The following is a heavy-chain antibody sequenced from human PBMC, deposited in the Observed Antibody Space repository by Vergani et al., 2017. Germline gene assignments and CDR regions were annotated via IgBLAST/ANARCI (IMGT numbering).Heavy chain of an antibody. Sequence: EVQLLESGGGLVQPGGSLRLSCGASGFTFSSYAMTWVRQAPGKGLEWVSAISGSGGNTFYTDSVKGRFTISRDNSKDTLYLQMNSLRVEDTAVYYCGRGSDNYNWGQGTLVTVSS. CDR3: GRGSDNYN. D-gene: IGHD5-24*01. J-gene: IGHJ4*02. V-gene: IGHV3-23*01. CDR1: GFTFSSYA. CDR2: ISGSGGNT.